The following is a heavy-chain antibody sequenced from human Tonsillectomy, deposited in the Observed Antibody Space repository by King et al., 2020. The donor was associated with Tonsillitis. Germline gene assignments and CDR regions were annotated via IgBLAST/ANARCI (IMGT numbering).Heavy chain of an antibody. Sequence: VQLVESGGGLVQPGGSLRLSRAASGFTFSSYEMNWVRQAPGKGLEWVSYISSSGSTIYYADSVKGRFTISRDNAKNSLYLQMNSLRAEDTAVYYCARRDSGSSHFDYWGQGTLVTVSS. CDR1: GFTFSSYE. D-gene: IGHD1-26*01. V-gene: IGHV3-48*03. CDR3: ARRDSGSSHFDY. CDR2: ISSSGSTI. J-gene: IGHJ4*02.